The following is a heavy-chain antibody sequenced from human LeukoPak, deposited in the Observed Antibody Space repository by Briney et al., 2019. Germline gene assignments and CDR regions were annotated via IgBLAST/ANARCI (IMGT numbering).Heavy chain of an antibody. V-gene: IGHV3-48*04. D-gene: IGHD2-15*01. CDR2: ISGSSSTI. CDR3: ARESLGYCSGSTCYYFYMDF. J-gene: IGHJ6*03. Sequence: PGGSLRLSCVASGFTFSSYSMNWVRQAPGKGLEWLSYISGSSSTIYYADSVKGRFTISRGNAKNSLYLQMNSLRAEDTAVYYCARESLGYCSGSTCYYFYMDFWGKGTTVTVSS. CDR1: GFTFSSYS.